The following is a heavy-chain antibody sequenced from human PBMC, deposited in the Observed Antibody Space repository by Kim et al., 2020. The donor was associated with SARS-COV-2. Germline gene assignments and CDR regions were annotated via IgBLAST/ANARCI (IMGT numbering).Heavy chain of an antibody. D-gene: IGHD6-19*01. CDR2: IRRKAKSYAT. V-gene: IGHV3-73*01. CDR3: TRPNVAVAVPGYYFDY. J-gene: IGHJ4*02. CDR1: GFTFSGSA. Sequence: GGSLRLSCAASGFTFSGSAMNWVRQASGKGLEWVGRIRRKAKSYATAYAASVKGRFTISRDDSKNTAYLQMNSLKTEDTAVYYCTRPNVAVAVPGYYFDYWGQGTLVTVSS.